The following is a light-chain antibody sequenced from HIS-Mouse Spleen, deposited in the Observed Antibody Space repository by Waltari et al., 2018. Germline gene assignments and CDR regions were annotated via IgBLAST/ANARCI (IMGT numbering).Light chain of an antibody. CDR2: AAS. CDR1: QGISSY. V-gene: IGKV1-9*01. Sequence: DIQFTQSPSFLSASVGDRVTITCRDSQGISSYLAWYQQKPGKAPKLLIYAASTLQRGVPSRFSGSGSGTEFTLTISSLQPEDFATYYCQQLNSYPPTFGQGTKVEIK. J-gene: IGKJ1*01. CDR3: QQLNSYPPT.